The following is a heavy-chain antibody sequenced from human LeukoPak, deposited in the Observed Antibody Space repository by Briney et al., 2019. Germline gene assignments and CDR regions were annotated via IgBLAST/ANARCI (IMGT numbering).Heavy chain of an antibody. J-gene: IGHJ5*02. Sequence: SETLCLTCTVSGGSISSSSYYWGWIRQPPGKGLEWIGSIYYSGSTYYNPSLKSRVTISVDTSKNQFSLKLSSVTAADTAVYYCARETGIAAAGIWFDPWGQGTLVTVSS. CDR2: IYYSGST. V-gene: IGHV4-39*07. CDR1: GGSISSSSYY. D-gene: IGHD6-13*01. CDR3: ARETGIAAAGIWFDP.